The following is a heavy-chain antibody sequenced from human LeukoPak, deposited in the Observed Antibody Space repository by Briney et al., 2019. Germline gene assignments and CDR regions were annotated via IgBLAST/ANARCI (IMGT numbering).Heavy chain of an antibody. J-gene: IGHJ4*02. V-gene: IGHV1-2*02. Sequence: ASVKVSCKASGYTFTGYYMHWVRQAPGQGLEWMGWINPNSGGTNYAQKFQGRVTMTRDTSISTAYMELSRLRSDDTAVYYCARDYYYNSWYGDYWGQGTLVTVSS. CDR2: INPNSGGT. D-gene: IGHD6-13*01. CDR3: ARDYYYNSWYGDY. CDR1: GYTFTGYY.